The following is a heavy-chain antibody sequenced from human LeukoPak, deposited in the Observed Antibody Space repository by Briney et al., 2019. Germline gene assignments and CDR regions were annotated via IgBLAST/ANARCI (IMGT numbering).Heavy chain of an antibody. CDR3: ARAITMIVVVPDY. CDR1: GYTFTSYY. CDR2: INPSGGST. D-gene: IGHD3-22*01. J-gene: IGHJ4*02. V-gene: IGHV1-46*01. Sequence: EASVKVSCKASGYTFTSYYMHWVRQAPGQGLEWMGIINPSGGSTSYAQKFQGRVTMTRDMSTSTVYMELSSMRSEDTAVYYCARAITMIVVVPDYWGQGTLVTVSS.